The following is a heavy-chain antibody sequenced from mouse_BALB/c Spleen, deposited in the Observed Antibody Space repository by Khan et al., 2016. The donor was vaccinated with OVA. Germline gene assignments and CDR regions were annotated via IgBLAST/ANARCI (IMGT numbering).Heavy chain of an antibody. CDR2: INPTSGYT. CDR3: TRDRIDY. J-gene: IGHJ2*01. Sequence: VELVESGAELAKPGASVKMSCKASGYTFTTYWMHWVKQRPGQGLEWIGYINPTSGYTDYNEKFKDKATLSADKSSSTAYMQLSGLTSEDSAVYYCTRDRIDYWGQGTTLTVSS. V-gene: IGHV1-7*01. CDR1: GYTFTTYW.